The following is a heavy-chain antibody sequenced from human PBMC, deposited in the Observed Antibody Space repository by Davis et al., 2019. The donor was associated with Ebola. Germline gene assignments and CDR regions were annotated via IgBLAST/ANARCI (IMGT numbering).Heavy chain of an antibody. CDR1: GDSVSSGG. Sequence: PSETLSLTCAISGDSVSSGGWNWIRQTPSRGLEWLGRTYYYRSKWNNDYAASVKSRISVNSDTSKNQFSLQVNSVTPDDTAVYYCVRGWGRSGLDVWGQGTTVTVSS. V-gene: IGHV6-1*01. CDR3: VRGWGRSGLDV. CDR2: TYYYRSKWNN. J-gene: IGHJ6*02. D-gene: IGHD3-16*01.